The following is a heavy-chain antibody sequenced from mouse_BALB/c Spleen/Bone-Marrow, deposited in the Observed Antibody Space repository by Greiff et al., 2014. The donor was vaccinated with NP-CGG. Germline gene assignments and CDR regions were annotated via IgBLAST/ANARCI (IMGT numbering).Heavy chain of an antibody. CDR2: INPYNGDT. J-gene: IGHJ2*01. CDR3: GRGAYYYGSSYYFDY. CDR1: GYSLTGYF. Sequence: VQLQQPGPELVKPGASVKISCKASGYSLTGYFMNWVKQSHGKSLEWIGRINPYNGDTFYNQKFKGKATLTVDKSSSTAHMELLSLTSEDSAVYYCGRGAYYYGSSYYFDYWGQGTTLTVSS. V-gene: IGHV1-37*01. D-gene: IGHD1-1*01.